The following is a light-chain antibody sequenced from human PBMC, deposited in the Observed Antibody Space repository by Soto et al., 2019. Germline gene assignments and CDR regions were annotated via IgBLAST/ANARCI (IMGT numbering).Light chain of an antibody. Sequence: QTVVTQEPSFSVFPGGTVTLTCGLTSGSVSLTYYPSWYQQTPGQPPRTLIYGTNIRSSGVPYRFSGSIIGNKAALTITGAQADDESDYYCVLSMGNGIWVFGGGTKVTVL. CDR2: GTN. V-gene: IGLV8-61*01. CDR1: SGSVSLTYY. CDR3: VLSMGNGIWV. J-gene: IGLJ3*02.